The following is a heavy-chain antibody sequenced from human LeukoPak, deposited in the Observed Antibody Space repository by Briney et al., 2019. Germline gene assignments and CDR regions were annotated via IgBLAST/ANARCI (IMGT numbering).Heavy chain of an antibody. Sequence: GGSLRLSCEASGFTFSNYWMHWFRQAPGKGLVWVSRINSDGSSTTSADSVKGRFTISRDNAKNTLYLQMNSLRAEDTAVYYCAKGGATVIDYWGQGTLVTVSS. D-gene: IGHD4-17*01. J-gene: IGHJ4*02. CDR2: INSDGSST. CDR1: GFTFSNYW. V-gene: IGHV3-74*01. CDR3: AKGGATVIDY.